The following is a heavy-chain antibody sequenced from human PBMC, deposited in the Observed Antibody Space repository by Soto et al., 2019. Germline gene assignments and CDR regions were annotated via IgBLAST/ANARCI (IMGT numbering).Heavy chain of an antibody. CDR1: GYTLTELP. J-gene: IGHJ6*02. D-gene: IGHD3-3*01. CDR3: ATTSTVLRFLEWLSPYGDMDV. V-gene: IGHV1-24*01. CDR2: FDPEDGET. Sequence: GASVKGSCKVAGYTLTELPMHWVRQAPGKGLEWMGGFDPEDGETIYAQKFQGRVTMTEDTSTDTAYMELSSLRSEDTAVYYCATTSTVLRFLEWLSPYGDMDVWGQGATVTVSS.